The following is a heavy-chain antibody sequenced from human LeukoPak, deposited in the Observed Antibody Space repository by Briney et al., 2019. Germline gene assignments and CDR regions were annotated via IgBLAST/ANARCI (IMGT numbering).Heavy chain of an antibody. CDR1: GFTFSSYA. V-gene: IGHV3-23*01. CDR2: ISGTGGST. D-gene: IGHD6-6*01. CDR3: AKQKTYSSPYYFDC. Sequence: GGSLRHSCAASGFTFSSYAMSWVRQAPGKGLEWVSAISGTGGSTYYADSVKGRFTISRDNSKNTLYLQMNSLRADDTAVYYCAKQKTYSSPYYFDCWGQGTLVTVSS. J-gene: IGHJ4*02.